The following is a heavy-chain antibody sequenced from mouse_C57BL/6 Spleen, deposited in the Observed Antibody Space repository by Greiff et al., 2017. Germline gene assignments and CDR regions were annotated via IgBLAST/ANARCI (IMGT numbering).Heavy chain of an antibody. D-gene: IGHD1-1*01. J-gene: IGHJ1*03. Sequence: VQLQQSGAELVKPGASVKLSCTASGFNIKDYYMHWVKQRTEQGLEWIGRIDPEDGETKYAPKFQGKATITADPSSNTAYLQLSSLTSEDTAVYYCAPYYYGSSYNWYFDVWGTGTTVTVSS. CDR3: APYYYGSSYNWYFDV. CDR1: GFNIKDYY. V-gene: IGHV14-2*01. CDR2: IDPEDGET.